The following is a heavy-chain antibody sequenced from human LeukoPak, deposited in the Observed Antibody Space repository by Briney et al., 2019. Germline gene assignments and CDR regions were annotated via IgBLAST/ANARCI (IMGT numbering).Heavy chain of an antibody. J-gene: IGHJ4*02. CDR1: GFTFSGYS. CDR2: ISSSSSYI. V-gene: IGHV3-21*01. D-gene: IGHD4-23*01. CDR3: AREDYGGNSVDY. Sequence: PGGSLRLSCATSGFTFSGYSMNWVRQAPGKGLEWVSSISSSSSYIYYADSVKGRFTISRDNAKNSLYLQMNSLRAEDTAVYYCAREDYGGNSVDYWGQGTLVTVSS.